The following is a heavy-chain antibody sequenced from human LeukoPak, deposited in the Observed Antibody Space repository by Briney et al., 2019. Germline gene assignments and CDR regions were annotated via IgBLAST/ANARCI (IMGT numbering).Heavy chain of an antibody. D-gene: IGHD5-18*01. V-gene: IGHV4-34*01. CDR1: GGSFSGYY. CDR3: ASSGGYSYGDY. CDR2: INHSGST. Sequence: SETLSLTCAVYGGSFSGYYWSWIRQPPGKGLEWIGEINHSGSTNYNPSLKSRVTISVDTSKNQFSLKLSSVTAADTAVYYCASSGGYSYGDYWGQGTLVTVSS. J-gene: IGHJ4*02.